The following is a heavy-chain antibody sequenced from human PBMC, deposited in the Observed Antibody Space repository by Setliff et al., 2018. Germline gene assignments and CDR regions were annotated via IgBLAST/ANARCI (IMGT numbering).Heavy chain of an antibody. CDR1: GFTFSSYA. CDR2: ISGSSGNT. J-gene: IGHJ4*02. CDR3: TRERSEDFWSGYPYYFDY. D-gene: IGHD3-3*01. V-gene: IGHV3-23*01. Sequence: PGGSLRLSCVASGFTFSSYAMSWVRQAPGKGLEWVSAISGSSGNTFYADSVKGRLTISRENSKDTLYLQMNSLRAEDTAVYYCTRERSEDFWSGYPYYFDYWGQGMLVTVSS.